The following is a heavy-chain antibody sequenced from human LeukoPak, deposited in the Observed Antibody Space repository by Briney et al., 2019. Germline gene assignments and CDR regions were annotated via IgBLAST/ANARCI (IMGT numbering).Heavy chain of an antibody. V-gene: IGHV5-51*01. CDR1: GYRFANYW. CDR2: IYPGDSDT. Sequence: GESLKISCKGSGYRFANYWIGWVRQMPGKGPGWVGIIYPGDSDTRYSPSFQGQVTISADRSITTAFLQWSSLKAWDTAMYYCAIGGDSSTSCYRCFNYWGQGTLVSVSS. J-gene: IGHJ4*02. D-gene: IGHD2-2*01. CDR3: AIGGDSSTSCYRCFNY.